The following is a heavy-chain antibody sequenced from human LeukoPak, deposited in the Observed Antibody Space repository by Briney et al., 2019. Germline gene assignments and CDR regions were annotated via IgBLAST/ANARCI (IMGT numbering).Heavy chain of an antibody. V-gene: IGHV4-59*04. J-gene: IGHJ4*02. CDR3: ARHRYYYGSGSSRFDY. CDR2: IFYSGST. CDR1: GGSISSYY. D-gene: IGHD3-10*01. Sequence: SETLSLTCTVSGGSISSYYWSWIRQPPGKGLEWIGNIFYSGSTYYSPSLKSRVTISLDTSRNQFSLKLSSVTAADTAVYYCARHRYYYGSGSSRFDYWGQGTLVTVSS.